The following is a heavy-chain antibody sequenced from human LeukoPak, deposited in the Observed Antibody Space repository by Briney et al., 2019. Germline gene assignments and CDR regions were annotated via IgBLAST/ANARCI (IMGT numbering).Heavy chain of an antibody. D-gene: IGHD1-26*01. CDR2: IYPGDSDT. Sequence: GESLKISCKGSGYSFTSYWIGWVRQMPGKGLGWMGIIYPGDSDTRYSPSFQGQVTISADKSISTAYLQWSSLKASDTAMYYCARHRGGSYYYYYMDVWGKGTTVTVSS. CDR3: ARHRGGSYYYYYMDV. CDR1: GYSFTSYW. J-gene: IGHJ6*03. V-gene: IGHV5-51*01.